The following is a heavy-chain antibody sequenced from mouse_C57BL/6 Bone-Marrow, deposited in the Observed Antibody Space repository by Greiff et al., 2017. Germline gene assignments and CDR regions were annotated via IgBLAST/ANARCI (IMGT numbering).Heavy chain of an antibody. CDR2: IYWDDDK. Sequence: QVTLNVSGPGILQSSQTLSLTCSFSGFSLSTSGMGVSWIRHPSGKGLEWLAHIYWDDDKRYNPSLKSRLTISKDTSRNQVFLKINSVDTADTGTNYFARSYGSSHWYLDVWGPGTTVNGPS. V-gene: IGHV8-12*01. CDR3: ARSYGSSHWYLDV. CDR1: GFSLSTSGMG. J-gene: IGHJ1*01. D-gene: IGHD1-1*01.